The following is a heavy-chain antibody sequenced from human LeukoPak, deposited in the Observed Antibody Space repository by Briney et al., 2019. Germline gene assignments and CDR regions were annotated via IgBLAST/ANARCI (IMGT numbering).Heavy chain of an antibody. CDR1: GFTFSSFV. Sequence: GGSLRLSCAASGFTFSSFVMSWVRQAPGKGLEWVPSIGGSGVYKYYTDSVKGRFTISRDNSKNTLYVQMNSLRAEDTAVYYCAKVSCTGGTCSSFDYWGQGTLATVSS. V-gene: IGHV3-23*01. CDR2: IGGSGVYK. J-gene: IGHJ4*02. D-gene: IGHD2-8*02. CDR3: AKVSCTGGTCSSFDY.